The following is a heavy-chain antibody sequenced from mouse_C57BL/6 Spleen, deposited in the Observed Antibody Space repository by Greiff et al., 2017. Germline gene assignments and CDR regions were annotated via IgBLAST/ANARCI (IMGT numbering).Heavy chain of an antibody. CDR2: ISYDGSN. CDR3: ARTVVTTVAMDY. Sequence: EVQVVESGPGLVKPSQSLSLTCSVTGYSITSGYYWNWIRQFPGNKLEWMGYISYDGSNNYNPSLKNRISITRDTSKNQFFLKLNSVTTEDTATYYCARTVVTTVAMDYWGQGTSVTVSS. CDR1: GYSITSGYY. V-gene: IGHV3-6*01. J-gene: IGHJ4*01. D-gene: IGHD2-2*01.